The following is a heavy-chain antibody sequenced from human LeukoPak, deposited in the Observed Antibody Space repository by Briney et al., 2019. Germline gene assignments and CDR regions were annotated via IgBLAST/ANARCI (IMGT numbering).Heavy chain of an antibody. J-gene: IGHJ4*02. CDR1: GFTFSDHY. V-gene: IGHV1-2*02. CDR3: AKTTSRGYSGYVDY. D-gene: IGHD5-12*01. Sequence: LVASVKVSCKTSGFTFSDHYMRWLRQAPGQGLEWMGWINPNSGGTNYAQKFQGRVTMTRNTSISTAYMELSRLRPDDTAVYYCAKTTSRGYSGYVDYWGQGTLVTVSS. CDR2: INPNSGGT.